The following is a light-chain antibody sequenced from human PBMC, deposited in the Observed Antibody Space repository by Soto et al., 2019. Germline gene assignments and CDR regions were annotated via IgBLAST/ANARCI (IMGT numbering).Light chain of an antibody. CDR2: EVG. CDR1: SSDVGGYKY. J-gene: IGLJ3*02. Sequence: QSALTQPASVSGSPGQSITISFTGTSSDVGGYKYVSWYQQHPGKAPKLIIYEVGNRPSGVSQRFSGSKSGNTASLTIFGLQAEDEADYYCSSYTSSNTLVFGGGTKVTVL. V-gene: IGLV2-14*01. CDR3: SSYTSSNTLV.